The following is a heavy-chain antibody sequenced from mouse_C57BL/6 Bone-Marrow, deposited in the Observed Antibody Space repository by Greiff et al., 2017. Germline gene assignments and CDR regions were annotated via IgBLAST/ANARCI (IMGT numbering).Heavy chain of an antibody. V-gene: IGHV5-2*01. CDR1: DYDFPSHA. CDR3: SRHEEVGY. CDR2: INSDGGST. D-gene: IGHD1-1*01. Sequence: EVQGVESGGGLVQPGESLKLSCESNDYDFPSHAMSWVRKTPEKRLELVAAINSDGGSTYYPDTMERRFIFSRDNTMKSLYLQMSSLRSEDTAWYYYSRHEEVGYWGQGTTLTVSS. J-gene: IGHJ2*01.